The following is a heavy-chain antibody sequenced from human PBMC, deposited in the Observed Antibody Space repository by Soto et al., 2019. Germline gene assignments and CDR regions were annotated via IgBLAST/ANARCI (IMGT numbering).Heavy chain of an antibody. V-gene: IGHV1-2*02. CDR1: GYTFTGYY. CDR3: ARASPSGWIYAFDI. Sequence: ASVKVSCKASGYTFTGYYMHWVRQAPGQGLEWMGGINPNSGTANYAQKFQGRVTITGDKSTSTAYMELSSLRSEDTAVYYCARASPSGWIYAFDIWGQGTMVTVSS. J-gene: IGHJ3*02. CDR2: INPNSGTA. D-gene: IGHD6-19*01.